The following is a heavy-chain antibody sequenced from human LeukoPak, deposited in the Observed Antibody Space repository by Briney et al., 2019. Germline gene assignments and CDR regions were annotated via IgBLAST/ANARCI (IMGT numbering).Heavy chain of an antibody. CDR2: STHSGST. Sequence: SETLSLTCAVYGESFSDHYWTWIRQPPGKGLEWIGESTHSGSTNYNPPLKSRVTISVDTSKNQFSLKLSSVTAADTAVYYCARGRDYYGSGSYSGTPFDYWGQGTLVTVSS. V-gene: IGHV4-34*01. CDR3: ARGRDYYGSGSYSGTPFDY. J-gene: IGHJ4*02. D-gene: IGHD3-10*01. CDR1: GESFSDHY.